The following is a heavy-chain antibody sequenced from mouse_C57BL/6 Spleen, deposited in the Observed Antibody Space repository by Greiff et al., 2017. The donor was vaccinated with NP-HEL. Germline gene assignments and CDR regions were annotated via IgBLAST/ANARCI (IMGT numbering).Heavy chain of an antibody. CDR2: IYPGGGYT. J-gene: IGHJ2*01. CDR1: GYTFTNYW. V-gene: IGHV1-63*01. CDR3: ARRGNNYFDY. D-gene: IGHD2-1*01. Sequence: QVQLKQSGAELVRPGTSVKMSCKASGYTFTNYWIGWAKQRPGHGLEWIGDIYPGGGYTNYNEKFKGKATLTADKSSSTAYMQFSSLTSEDSAIYYCARRGNNYFDYWGQGTTLTVSS.